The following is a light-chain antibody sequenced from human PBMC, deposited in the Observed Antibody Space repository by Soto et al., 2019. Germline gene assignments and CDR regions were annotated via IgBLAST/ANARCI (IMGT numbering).Light chain of an antibody. V-gene: IGLV2-14*01. CDR3: SLYTTSSTLYV. Sequence: QSVLTQPASVSGSPGQSITISCTGTSSDVGNYNYVSWYQQHPGKAPQLMIFQVSNRASGVSNRFSGSKSGDTASLTISGLQAEDEADYYCSLYTTSSTLYVFGTGTKVTVL. J-gene: IGLJ1*01. CDR2: QVS. CDR1: SSDVGNYNY.